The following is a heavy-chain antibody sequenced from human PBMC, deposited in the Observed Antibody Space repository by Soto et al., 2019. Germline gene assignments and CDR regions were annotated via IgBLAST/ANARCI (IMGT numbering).Heavy chain of an antibody. CDR1: GYTFTSYG. J-gene: IGHJ6*02. D-gene: IGHD3-22*01. CDR2: ISAYNGNT. V-gene: IGHV1-18*01. CDR3: ARYYDSSGYYQIYYYYYGMDV. Sequence: EASVKVSCKASGYTFTSYGISWVRQAPGQGLEWMGWISAYNGNTNYAQKLQGRVTMTTDTSTSTAYMELRSLRSDDTAVYYCARYYDSSGYYQIYYYYYGMDVWGQGITVTVSS.